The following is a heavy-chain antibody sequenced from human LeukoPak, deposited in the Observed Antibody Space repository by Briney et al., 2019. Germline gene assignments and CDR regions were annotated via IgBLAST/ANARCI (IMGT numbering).Heavy chain of an antibody. D-gene: IGHD2-15*01. CDR2: IHSDGTT. V-gene: IGHV4-59*01. Sequence: SETLSLTCSVSGGSLTNYYWGWVRQPPGKGLEYIGYIHSDGTTNYNPSLKSRVTVSLDTSKNQFSLKLSSVTAADTAVYYCGRDALVGYFSYYYMDVWGKGTTVTVSS. J-gene: IGHJ6*03. CDR3: GRDALVGYFSYYYMDV. CDR1: GGSLTNYY.